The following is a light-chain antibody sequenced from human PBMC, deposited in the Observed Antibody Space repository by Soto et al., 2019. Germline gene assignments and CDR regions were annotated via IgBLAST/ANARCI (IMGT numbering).Light chain of an antibody. CDR3: ETWDSNFWV. J-gene: IGLJ3*02. Sequence: QSVLTQSSSASASLGSSVKLTCTLSSGHSSYIIAWHQQQPGKAPRYLMKLEGSGSYNKGSGVPDRFSGSRSGADRYLTISNLQSEDEADYYCETWDSNFWVFGGGTKLTVL. CDR1: SGHSSYI. CDR2: LEGSGSY. V-gene: IGLV4-60*03.